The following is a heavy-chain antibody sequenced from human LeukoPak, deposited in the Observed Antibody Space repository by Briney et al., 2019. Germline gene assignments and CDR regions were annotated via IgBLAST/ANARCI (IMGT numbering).Heavy chain of an antibody. D-gene: IGHD2-15*01. CDR3: ARRAEVYCSGDRCYGFDD. CDR1: GGSISSSSTDY. V-gene: IGHV4-39*01. Sequence: SEALSLTCTVSGGSISSSSTDYWGWIRQSPGKGLEWIGSIHYSGTTYYNPTLKSPLTISVDTSKDQFSLKLSSVTAADTAVYYCARRAEVYCSGDRCYGFDDWGQGTLVTVSS. J-gene: IGHJ4*02. CDR2: IHYSGTT.